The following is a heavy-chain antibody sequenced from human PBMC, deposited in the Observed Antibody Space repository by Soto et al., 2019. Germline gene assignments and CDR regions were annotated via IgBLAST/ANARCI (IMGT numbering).Heavy chain of an antibody. Sequence: GGSLRLSCAASGFTFSRYWMTWVRQAPGKGLEWVANIKQDGSEIYYVDSVKGRFTISRDNAENSLYLQMNSLRAEDTAVYYCARDPVCSGGSCYDYWRQGTLATVSS. CDR2: IKQDGSEI. CDR1: GFTFSRYW. J-gene: IGHJ4*02. CDR3: ARDPVCSGGSCYDY. V-gene: IGHV3-7*01. D-gene: IGHD2-15*01.